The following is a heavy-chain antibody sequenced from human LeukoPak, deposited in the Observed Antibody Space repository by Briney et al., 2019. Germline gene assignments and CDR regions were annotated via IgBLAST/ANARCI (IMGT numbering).Heavy chain of an antibody. CDR1: GYSFTSYG. Sequence: ASVKVSCKASGYSFTSYGISWVRQAPGQGLEWMGIINPSGGSTSYAQKFQGRVTMTRDTSTSTVYMELSSLRSEDTAVYYCARGLNVVVVAATQARGWFDPWGQGTLVTVSS. CDR3: ARGLNVVVVAATQARGWFDP. J-gene: IGHJ5*02. CDR2: INPSGGST. D-gene: IGHD2-15*01. V-gene: IGHV1-46*01.